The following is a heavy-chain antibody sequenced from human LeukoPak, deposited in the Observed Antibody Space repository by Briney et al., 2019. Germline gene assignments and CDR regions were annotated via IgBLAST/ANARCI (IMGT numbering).Heavy chain of an antibody. CDR3: ASLTYYYDSSGYYTLRDY. D-gene: IGHD3-22*01. V-gene: IGHV4-39*01. J-gene: IGHJ4*02. Sequence: SETLSLTCTVSGGSISSSSYYWGWIRQPPGKGLEWIGSIYNSGSTYYNPSLKSRVTISVDTSKNQFSLKLSSVPAADTAVYYCASLTYYYDSSGYYTLRDYWGQGTLVSVSS. CDR1: GGSISSSSYY. CDR2: IYNSGST.